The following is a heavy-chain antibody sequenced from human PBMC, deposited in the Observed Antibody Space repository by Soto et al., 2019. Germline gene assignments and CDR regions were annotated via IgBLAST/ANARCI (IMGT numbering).Heavy chain of an antibody. CDR3: ARSIAVAGTPEFDY. Sequence: QVQLVESGGGVVQPGRSLRLSCVASGFTFSSYTMHWVRQAPGKGLEWVAVISYDDGVNKYYADSVKGRFTISRDNSKNTLYLQMNSLRAEDTAVYYCARSIAVAGTPEFDYWGQGARVTVSS. CDR1: GFTFSSYT. D-gene: IGHD6-19*01. J-gene: IGHJ4*02. V-gene: IGHV3-30-3*01. CDR2: ISYDDGVNK.